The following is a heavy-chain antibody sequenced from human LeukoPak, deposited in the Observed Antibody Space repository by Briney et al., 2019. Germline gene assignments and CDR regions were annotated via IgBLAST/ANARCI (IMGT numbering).Heavy chain of an antibody. V-gene: IGHV3-7*01. CDR2: IKHDGSEK. CDR3: ARRLGLGFGEYSNNWFDP. D-gene: IGHD3-10*01. J-gene: IGHJ5*02. CDR1: GFTFSRYS. Sequence: GGSLRLSCAASGFTFSRYSMNWVRQAPGKGLEWVANIKHDGSEKYYVDSVKGRFTISRDNAKNSLYLQMNSLRAEDTAVYYCARRLGLGFGEYSNNWFDPWGQGTLVTVSS.